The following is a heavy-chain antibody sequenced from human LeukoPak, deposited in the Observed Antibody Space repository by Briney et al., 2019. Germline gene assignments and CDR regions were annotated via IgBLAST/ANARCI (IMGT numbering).Heavy chain of an antibody. D-gene: IGHD6-19*01. J-gene: IGHJ4*02. CDR2: ISGSGGST. CDR3: AKTRPIYSSGWYTDY. V-gene: IGHV3-23*01. Sequence: PGGSLRLSCAASGFIFNHYAMAWVRQAPGKGLEWVSAISGSGGSTYYADSVKGRFTISRDNSKNTLYLQMNSLRAEDTAVYYCAKTRPIYSSGWYTDYWGQGTLVIVSS. CDR1: GFIFNHYA.